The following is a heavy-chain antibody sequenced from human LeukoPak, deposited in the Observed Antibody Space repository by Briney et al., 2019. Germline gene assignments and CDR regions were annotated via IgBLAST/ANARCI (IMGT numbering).Heavy chain of an antibody. Sequence: TLSLTRAVSGGSISSGGYSWSWIRQPPGKGLEWIGYIYHGGSTHYNPSLKSRVTISVDRSKNQFSLKLSSMTAADTAVYYCARGHYPTYFDYWGQGTLVTVTS. CDR1: GGSISSGGYS. J-gene: IGHJ4*02. V-gene: IGHV4-30-2*01. CDR3: ARGHYPTYFDY. D-gene: IGHD3-10*01. CDR2: IYHGGST.